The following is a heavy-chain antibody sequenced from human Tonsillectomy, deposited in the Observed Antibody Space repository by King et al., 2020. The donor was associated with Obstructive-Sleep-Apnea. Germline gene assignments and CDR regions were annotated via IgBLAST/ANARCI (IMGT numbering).Heavy chain of an antibody. Sequence: QLQESGPGLVKPSQTLSLTCAVSVGSISSGGYSWSWIRQPPWKGLEWIGYISYNGKTFYNPSLKSRVNISIATSKNQFSLQLASVTAAETAVYSCARGGHYFDYWGQGTLITVSS. V-gene: IGHV4-30-4*07. CDR1: VGSISSGGYS. CDR3: ARGGHYFDY. J-gene: IGHJ4*02. CDR2: ISYNGKT.